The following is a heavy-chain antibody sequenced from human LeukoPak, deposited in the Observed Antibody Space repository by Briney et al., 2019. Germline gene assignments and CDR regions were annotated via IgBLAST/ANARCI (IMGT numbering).Heavy chain of an antibody. CDR2: ISWNSGSI. CDR3: AKDGNDILTGYYPC. Sequence: GGSLGLSCAASGFTFDDYAMHWVRQAPGKGLEWVSGISWNSGSIGYADSVKGRFTISRDNAKNSLYLQMNSLRAEDTALYYCAKDGNDILTGYYPCWGQGTLVTVSS. D-gene: IGHD3-9*01. J-gene: IGHJ4*02. CDR1: GFTFDDYA. V-gene: IGHV3-9*01.